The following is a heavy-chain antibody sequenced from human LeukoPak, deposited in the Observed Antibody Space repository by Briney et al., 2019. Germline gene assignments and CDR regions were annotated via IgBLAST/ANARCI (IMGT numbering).Heavy chain of an antibody. J-gene: IGHJ3*02. D-gene: IGHD6-13*01. V-gene: IGHV3-74*01. CDR2: INSDVSTS. CDR1: GFTLSSYW. Sequence: GGSLRLSCAASGFTLSSYWMHWVRQAPGKGLLWVSRINSDVSTSTYADSVKGRFTVSRDSAKNTLYLQMNSLRAEDTAVYYCARGPFAYSSPAAAFDIWGQGTMVTVSS. CDR3: ARGPFAYSSPAAAFDI.